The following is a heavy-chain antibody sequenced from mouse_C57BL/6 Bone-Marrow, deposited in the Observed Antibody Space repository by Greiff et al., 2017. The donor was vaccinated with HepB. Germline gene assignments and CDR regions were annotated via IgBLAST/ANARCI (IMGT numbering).Heavy chain of an antibody. D-gene: IGHD1-1*01. V-gene: IGHV14-4*01. CDR2: IDPENGDT. Sequence: EVKLMESGAELVRPGASVKLSCTASGFNIKDDYMHWVKQRPEQGLEWIGWIDPENGDTEYASKFQGKATITADTSSNTAYLQLSSLTSEDTAVYYCTTYYGSLDYWGQGTTLTVSS. J-gene: IGHJ2*01. CDR1: GFNIKDDY. CDR3: TTYYGSLDY.